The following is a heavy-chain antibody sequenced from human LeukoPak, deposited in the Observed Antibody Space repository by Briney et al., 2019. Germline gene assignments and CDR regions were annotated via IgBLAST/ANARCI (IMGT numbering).Heavy chain of an antibody. V-gene: IGHV1-18*01. J-gene: IGHJ6*03. CDR3: ARPVPIRYFDWLSFGGYYMDV. D-gene: IGHD3-9*01. CDR2: ISAYNGNT. CDR1: GYTFTSYG. Sequence: ASVKVSCKASGYTFTSYGISSVRQAPGQGLEWMGWISAYNGNTNYAQKLQGRVTMTTDTSTSTAYMELRSLRSDDTAVYYCARPVPIRYFDWLSFGGYYMDVLLKGTTVTVSS.